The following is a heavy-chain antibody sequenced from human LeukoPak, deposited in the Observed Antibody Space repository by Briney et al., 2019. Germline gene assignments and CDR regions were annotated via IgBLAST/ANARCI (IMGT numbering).Heavy chain of an antibody. J-gene: IGHJ4*02. V-gene: IGHV4-39*07. D-gene: IGHD1-7*01. CDR3: ARESLQLRNYFDY. Sequence: SETLSLTCIVSGGSISSGAYYWAWIRQPPGKGLEWIGSIYSTGSTYYNPSLKSRVTISIDTSKNQFSLQLSSVTAADTAVYYCARESLQLRNYFDYWGQGTLVTVSS. CDR1: GGSISSGAYY. CDR2: IYSTGST.